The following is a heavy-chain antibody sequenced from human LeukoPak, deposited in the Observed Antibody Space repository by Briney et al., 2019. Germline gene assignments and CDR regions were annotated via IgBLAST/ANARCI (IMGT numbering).Heavy chain of an antibody. CDR2: INHSGST. V-gene: IGHV4-34*01. Sequence: PSETLSLTCAVYGGSFSGYYWSWIRQPPGNGLEWIGEINHSGSTNYNPSLKSRVTIAVDTSKHQFSLKLSSVTAADAAVYYCARGSGPWERGHYFDYWGQGTLVTVSS. D-gene: IGHD1-26*01. CDR3: ARGSGPWERGHYFDY. J-gene: IGHJ4*02. CDR1: GGSFSGYY.